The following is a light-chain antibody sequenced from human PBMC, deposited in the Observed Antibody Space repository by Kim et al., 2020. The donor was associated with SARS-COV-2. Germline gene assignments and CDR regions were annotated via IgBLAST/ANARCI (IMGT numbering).Light chain of an antibody. CDR2: AAS. CDR1: QSIGDY. CDR3: QQSYSTPHIT. J-gene: IGKJ5*01. Sequence: SVGDRVTITCRASQSIGDYLNWYQHRPGKAPKLLIHAASSLQSDVPSRFSGSGSGTDFTLTIGGLQPEDFTTYFCQQSYSTPHITFGPGTRLEIK. V-gene: IGKV1-39*01.